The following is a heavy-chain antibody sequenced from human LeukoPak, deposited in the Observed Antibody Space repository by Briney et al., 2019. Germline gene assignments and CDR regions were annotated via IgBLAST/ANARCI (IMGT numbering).Heavy chain of an antibody. CDR1: GFTFSNYW. J-gene: IGHJ4*02. D-gene: IGHD3-22*01. Sequence: GGSLRLSCVASGFTFSNYWMNWVRQAPGKGLEWVANIKPDGGEQYYVDSVKGRFTISRDNAKNSLYLQMNSLRAEDTAVYYCARVVSGYYVGIDYWGQGTLVTVSS. CDR2: IKPDGGEQ. V-gene: IGHV3-7*03. CDR3: ARVVSGYYVGIDY.